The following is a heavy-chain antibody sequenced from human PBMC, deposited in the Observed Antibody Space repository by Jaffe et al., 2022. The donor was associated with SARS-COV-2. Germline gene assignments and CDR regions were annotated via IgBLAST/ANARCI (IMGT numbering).Heavy chain of an antibody. Sequence: EVQLVESGGGLVQPGGSLRLSCATSGFTFSSYSMNWVRQAPGKGLEWVSYISSTSSAVYYADSVKGRFSISRDNAKKSVYLQMNSLRDEDTALYYCARDLRTQYGMDVWGQGTTVTVSS. D-gene: IGHD3-9*01. V-gene: IGHV3-48*02. CDR2: ISSTSSAV. CDR3: ARDLRTQYGMDV. CDR1: GFTFSSYS. J-gene: IGHJ6*02.